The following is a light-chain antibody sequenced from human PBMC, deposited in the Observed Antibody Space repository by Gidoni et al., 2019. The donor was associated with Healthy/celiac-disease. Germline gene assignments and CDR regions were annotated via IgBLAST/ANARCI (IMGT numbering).Light chain of an antibody. CDR3: QQRSNPMYS. J-gene: IGKJ2*03. Sequence: IVLTQSPATLSLSPGERATLSCRASQSVSSYFAWYQQIPGQAPRILIYDASNRATDIPARFSGSGSGTDFTLTIISLEPEDFAVYYCQQRSNPMYSFGQGTKLEIK. CDR2: DAS. CDR1: QSVSSY. V-gene: IGKV3-11*01.